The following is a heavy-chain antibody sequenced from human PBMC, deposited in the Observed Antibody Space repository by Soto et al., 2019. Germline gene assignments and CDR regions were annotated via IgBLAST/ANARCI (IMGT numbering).Heavy chain of an antibody. CDR1: GFTFSNYA. Sequence: LESGGALVQPGGSLRLSCAASGFTFSNYAMTWVRQTPGKGLERVVTIMKSGDSAHYADSVGGRFTVSRDNSINVLYLQMNALRAEDTARYFCARESGGDWGYFDFWGQGSQVTVSS. CDR2: IMKSGDSA. CDR3: ARESGGDWGYFDF. V-gene: IGHV3-23*01. D-gene: IGHD2-21*02. J-gene: IGHJ4*02.